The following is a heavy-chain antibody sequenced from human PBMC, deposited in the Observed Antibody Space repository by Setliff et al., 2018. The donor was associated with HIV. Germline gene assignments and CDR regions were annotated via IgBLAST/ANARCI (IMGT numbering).Heavy chain of an antibody. V-gene: IGHV4-61*09. CDR2: IHTSGST. Sequence: SETLSLTCTVFGGSINSDSYYWTWIRPPAGKGLEWIGHIHTSGSTNYNTSLKSRVTISIATSKNQFSLKLRSATATDTALYYCARVSSSYYFLGAFDSWGQGTLVTVSS. D-gene: IGHD6-13*01. CDR1: GGSINSDSYY. CDR3: ARVSSSYYFLGAFDS. J-gene: IGHJ4*02.